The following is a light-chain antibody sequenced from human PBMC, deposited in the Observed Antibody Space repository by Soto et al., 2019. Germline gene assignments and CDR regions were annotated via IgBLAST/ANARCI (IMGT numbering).Light chain of an antibody. Sequence: QSVLTQPPSVSAAPGQKVTISCSESSFNIGNNNVSWYQQLPGTAPRLLIYDNNKRPSGTPDRFSGSKSGTSATLGITGLQTGDEADYYCGTWDNSLSAFVFGTGTKVTVL. CDR2: DNN. CDR1: SFNIGNNN. CDR3: GTWDNSLSAFV. V-gene: IGLV1-51*01. J-gene: IGLJ1*01.